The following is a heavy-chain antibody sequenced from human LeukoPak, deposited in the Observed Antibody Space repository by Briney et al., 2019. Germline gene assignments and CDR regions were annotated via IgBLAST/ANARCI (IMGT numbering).Heavy chain of an antibody. CDR2: INSDGNSA. CDR3: ARDYVWFGLDY. V-gene: IGHV3-74*01. D-gene: IGHD3-16*01. J-gene: IGHJ4*02. CDR1: GFPFSSYW. Sequence: PGGSLRLSCAASGFPFSSYWMHWVRHSPGTGLVWVSRINSDGNSANYADSVKGRFTISRDKAKNTLYVQMNSLRAEDTAVYYCARDYVWFGLDYGGQGTLVSVSS.